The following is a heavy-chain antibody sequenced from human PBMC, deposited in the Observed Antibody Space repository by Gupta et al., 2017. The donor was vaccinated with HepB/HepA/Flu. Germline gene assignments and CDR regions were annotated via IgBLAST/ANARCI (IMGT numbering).Heavy chain of an antibody. D-gene: IGHD3-22*01. CDR3: VKDFGSYDDSSYEDLDF. CDR2: ISGNSSSI. Sequence: GQLVVSGGGLVQAGGSRRLPCGASGLHFVQYAMDWVRQGQGKGLEWVSCISGNSSSIAYADSVKGRFTISRDNARNSLYLEMGSLRPEDTALYYCVKDFGSYDDSSYEDLDFWGQGTKVTVSS. V-gene: IGHV3-9*01. J-gene: IGHJ3*01. CDR1: GLHFVQYA.